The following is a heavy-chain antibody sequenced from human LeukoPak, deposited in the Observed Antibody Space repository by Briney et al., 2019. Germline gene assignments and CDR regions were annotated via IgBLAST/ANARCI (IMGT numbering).Heavy chain of an antibody. Sequence: PSQTLSLTCTVSGGSISCGDYYWSWIRQPPGKGLEWTGYIYYTGSTDYNPSLKSRVAISVDTSKNQFSLKLSSVTAADTAVYYCARGSKAAPGTFDYWGQGTLVTVSS. CDR1: GGSISCGDYY. V-gene: IGHV4-61*08. CDR3: ARGSKAAPGTFDY. D-gene: IGHD6-13*01. CDR2: IYYTGST. J-gene: IGHJ4*02.